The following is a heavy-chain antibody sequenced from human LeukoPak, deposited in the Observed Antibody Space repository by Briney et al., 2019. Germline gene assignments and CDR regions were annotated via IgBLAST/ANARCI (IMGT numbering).Heavy chain of an antibody. CDR3: ATTARHCSDY. CDR1: GGSINTSDYY. CDR2: IFYSGNT. V-gene: IGHV4-30-4*08. D-gene: IGHD6-6*01. J-gene: IGHJ4*02. Sequence: SETLSLTCPVSGGSINTSDYYWSWIRQPPGKGLEWIGYIFYSGNTYYNPSLKSQLIISIDTSKNQFSLRLSSVTAADTAVYYCATTARHCSDYWGQGTLVTVSS.